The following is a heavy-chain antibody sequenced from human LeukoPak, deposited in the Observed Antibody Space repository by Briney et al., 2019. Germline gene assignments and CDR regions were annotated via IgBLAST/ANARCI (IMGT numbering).Heavy chain of an antibody. J-gene: IGHJ4*02. CDR2: ISPYSGGT. Sequence: ASVKVSCKASGYTFSAYYVHWVRQAPGQGLEWMGWISPYSGGTRYAQKSQGRVTLTSDTSISTAYLELTGLRSDDTAVYYCARDRNWNDVDYWGQGTLVTVSS. D-gene: IGHD1-1*01. V-gene: IGHV1-2*02. CDR3: ARDRNWNDVDY. CDR1: GYTFSAYY.